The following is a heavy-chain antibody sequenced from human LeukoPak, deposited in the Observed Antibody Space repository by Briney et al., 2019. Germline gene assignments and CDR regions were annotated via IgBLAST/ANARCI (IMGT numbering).Heavy chain of an antibody. CDR1: GFTFSSYA. D-gene: IGHD2-21*01. Sequence: GGSLRLSCAASGFTFSSYAMNWVRQAPGKGLEWVSGISGSGGSTYYADSVKGRFTISRDNSKNTLYLQMNSLRAEDTAVYYCAKGTYCGGDCYYFDYWGQGTLVTVSS. J-gene: IGHJ4*02. CDR2: ISGSGGST. CDR3: AKGTYCGGDCYYFDY. V-gene: IGHV3-23*01.